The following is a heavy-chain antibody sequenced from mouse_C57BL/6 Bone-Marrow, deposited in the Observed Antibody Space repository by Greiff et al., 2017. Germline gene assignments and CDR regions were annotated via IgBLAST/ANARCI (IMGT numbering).Heavy chain of an antibody. CDR3: ARDGQGYFDV. Sequence: QVQLQQPGAELVRPGSSVKLSCKASGYTFTSYWLHWVKQRPIQGLEWIGNIDPSDSETHYNQKFKDKATLTVVKSSSTAYIPLSSLPSEDSAVYYCARDGQGYFDVWGTGTTVTVSS. J-gene: IGHJ1*03. CDR1: GYTFTSYW. CDR2: IDPSDSET. V-gene: IGHV1-52*01. D-gene: IGHD1-2*01.